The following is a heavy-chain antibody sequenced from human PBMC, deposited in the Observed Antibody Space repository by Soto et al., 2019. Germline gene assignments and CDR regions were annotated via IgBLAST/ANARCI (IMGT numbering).Heavy chain of an antibody. J-gene: IGHJ6*02. CDR3: ARDQYSSSWYDSYYYYGMDV. D-gene: IGHD6-13*01. V-gene: IGHV1-2*04. Sequence: ASVKVSCKASGYTFTGYYMHWVRQAPGQGLEWMGWINPNSGGANYAQKFQGWVTMTRDTSISTAYMELSRLRSDDTAVYYCARDQYSSSWYDSYYYYGMDVWGQGTTVTVSS. CDR1: GYTFTGYY. CDR2: INPNSGGA.